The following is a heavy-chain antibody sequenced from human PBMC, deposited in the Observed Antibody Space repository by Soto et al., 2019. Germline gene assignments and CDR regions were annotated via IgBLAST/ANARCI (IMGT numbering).Heavy chain of an antibody. D-gene: IGHD2-2*01. Sequence: ASVKVSCKASGYTFTSYYMHWVRQAPGQGLEWMGIINPSGGSTSYAQKFQGRVTMTRDTSTSTVYMELSSLRSEDTAVYYCARGRSSALLFHIVVVPAAPPNYWGQGTLVTVSS. V-gene: IGHV1-46*03. CDR2: INPSGGST. CDR3: ARGRSSALLFHIVVVPAAPPNY. J-gene: IGHJ4*02. CDR1: GYTFTSYY.